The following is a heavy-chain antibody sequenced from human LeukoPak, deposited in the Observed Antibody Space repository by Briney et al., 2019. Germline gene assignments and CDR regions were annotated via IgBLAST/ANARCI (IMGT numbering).Heavy chain of an antibody. J-gene: IGHJ5*02. CDR3: ARQDSSSWFDP. Sequence: SETLSLTCTVSGVSISSYYLSWIRQPPGKGLEWIGYIYYSGSTNYNPSLKSRVTMSVDTSKNQFSLKLSSVTAADTAVYYCARQDSSSWFDPWGQGTLVTVSS. V-gene: IGHV4-59*08. CDR2: IYYSGST. D-gene: IGHD6-13*01. CDR1: GVSISSYY.